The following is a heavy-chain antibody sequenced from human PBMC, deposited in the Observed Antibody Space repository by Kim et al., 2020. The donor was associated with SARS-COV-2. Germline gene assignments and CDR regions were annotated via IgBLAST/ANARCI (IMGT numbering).Heavy chain of an antibody. D-gene: IGHD3-3*01. V-gene: IGHV1-69*13. J-gene: IGHJ6*02. CDR2: IIPIFGTA. CDR1: GGTFSSYA. Sequence: SVKVSCKASGGTFSSYAISWVRQAPGQGLEWMGGIIPIFGTANYAQKFQGRVTITADESTSTAYMELSSLRSEDTAVYYCASKEDLTIFGVVGAGLNYYYYYGMDVWGQGTTVTVSS. CDR3: ASKEDLTIFGVVGAGLNYYYYYGMDV.